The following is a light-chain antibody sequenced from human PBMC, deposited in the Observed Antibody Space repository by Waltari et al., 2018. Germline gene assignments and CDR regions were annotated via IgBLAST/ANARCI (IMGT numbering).Light chain of an antibody. CDR2: GNS. V-gene: IGLV1-40*01. CDR3: QSYDSSLGGSV. Sequence: QSVLTQPPSVSGVPGQRVTISCTGSSSNIGAGYDVNWYQHLPGKAPKLLIYGNSNRPSGVPDRISGSKSGTSASLAITGLQAEDEADYYCQSYDSSLGGSVFGGGTKLTVL. CDR1: SSNIGAGYD. J-gene: IGLJ2*01.